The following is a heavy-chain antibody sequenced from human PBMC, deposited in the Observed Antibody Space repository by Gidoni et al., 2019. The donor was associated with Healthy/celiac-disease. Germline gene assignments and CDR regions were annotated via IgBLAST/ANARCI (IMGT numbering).Heavy chain of an antibody. Sequence: QVQLVQSGAEVKKPGSSVKVSCKASGGTFSSYTISWVRQAPGQGLEWMGRIIPILGIANYAQKFQGRVTITADKSTSTAYMELSSLRSEDTAVYYCARGYGDYYYYGMDVWGQGTTVTVAS. J-gene: IGHJ6*02. CDR1: GGTFSSYT. CDR2: IIPILGIA. D-gene: IGHD4-17*01. V-gene: IGHV1-69*02. CDR3: ARGYGDYYYYGMDV.